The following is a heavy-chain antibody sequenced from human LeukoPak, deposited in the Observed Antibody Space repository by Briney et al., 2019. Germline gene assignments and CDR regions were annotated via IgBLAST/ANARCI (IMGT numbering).Heavy chain of an antibody. CDR2: INPSGGST. Sequence: ASVKVSCKASGYTFTSYGISWVRQAPGQGLEWMGIINPSGGSTSYAQKFQGRVTMTRDMSTSTVYMELSSLRSEDTAVYYCAREGIAARWFDPWGQGTLVTVSS. D-gene: IGHD6-25*01. CDR1: GYTFTSYG. CDR3: AREGIAARWFDP. J-gene: IGHJ5*02. V-gene: IGHV1-46*01.